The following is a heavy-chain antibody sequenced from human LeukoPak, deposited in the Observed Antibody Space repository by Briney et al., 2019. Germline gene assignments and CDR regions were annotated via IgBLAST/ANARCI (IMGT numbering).Heavy chain of an antibody. CDR3: ASPPAPLGFGGMDV. V-gene: IGHV3-33*01. D-gene: IGHD3-16*01. CDR2: IWYDGSNK. Sequence: GRSLRLSCAASGFTFSSYGMHWVRQAPGKGLEWVAVIWYDGSNKYYADSVKGRFTISRDNSKNTLYLQMNSLRAEDTAVYYCASPPAPLGFGGMDVWGQGTTVTVSS. J-gene: IGHJ6*02. CDR1: GFTFSSYG.